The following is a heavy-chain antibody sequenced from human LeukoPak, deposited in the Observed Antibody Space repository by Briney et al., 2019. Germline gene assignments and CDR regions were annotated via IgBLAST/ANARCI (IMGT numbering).Heavy chain of an antibody. D-gene: IGHD6-19*01. CDR1: GFTFSSYW. Sequence: GGSLRLSCAASGFTFSSYWMHWVRQAPGKGLEWVSGISWNSGNIGYADSVKGRFTISRDNAKNSLYLQMNSLRSEDTALYYCAKDSSAGAVYYYYMDVWGKGTTVTISS. V-gene: IGHV3-9*01. CDR3: AKDSSAGAVYYYYMDV. J-gene: IGHJ6*03. CDR2: ISWNSGNI.